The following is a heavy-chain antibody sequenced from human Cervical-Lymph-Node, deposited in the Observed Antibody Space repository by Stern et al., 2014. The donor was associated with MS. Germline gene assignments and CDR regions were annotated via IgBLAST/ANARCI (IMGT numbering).Heavy chain of an antibody. CDR1: GFSFSRYA. D-gene: IGHD6-13*01. J-gene: IGHJ4*02. CDR2: IWYDGSNP. V-gene: IGHV3-33*01. CDR3: ASAYSSSHYYFDY. Sequence: VQLLESGGGVVQPGRSLRLSCAASGFSFSRYAMHWVRQAPGKGLEWVALIWYDGSNPYYADSVTGRFTISRDNFKNTIYLQMNSLRAEDTAVYYCASAYSSSHYYFDYWGQGTLVTVSS.